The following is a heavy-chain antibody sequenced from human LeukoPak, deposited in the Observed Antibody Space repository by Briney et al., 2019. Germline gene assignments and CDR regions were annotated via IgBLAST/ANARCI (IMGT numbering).Heavy chain of an antibody. Sequence: PGGSLRLSCAASGFSFSSYEMNWVRQGPGKGLVWVSRINSDGSTTSYADSVKGRFTISRDNAKNTLYLQMNSLRAEDTAVYYCARGPYSGSATYYNDNWGQGTLVTVSS. D-gene: IGHD3-10*01. J-gene: IGHJ4*02. CDR2: INSDGSTT. CDR3: ARGPYSGSATYYNDN. CDR1: GFSFSSYE. V-gene: IGHV3-74*01.